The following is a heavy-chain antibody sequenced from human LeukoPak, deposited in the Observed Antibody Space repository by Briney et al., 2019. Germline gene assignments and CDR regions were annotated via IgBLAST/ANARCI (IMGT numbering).Heavy chain of an antibody. CDR2: ISAHNGNT. D-gene: IGHD6-13*01. J-gene: IGHJ3*02. V-gene: IGHV1-18*01. CDR3: ARDSSSWYKGAFDI. Sequence: ASVNVSCKSSGYTFTSYVISWVRQAPGQELEGMGWISAHNGNTNYAQKLQGRVTMTTDTSTSTAYMELRSLRSDATAVYYCARDSSSWYKGAFDIWGQGTMVTDSS. CDR1: GYTFTSYV.